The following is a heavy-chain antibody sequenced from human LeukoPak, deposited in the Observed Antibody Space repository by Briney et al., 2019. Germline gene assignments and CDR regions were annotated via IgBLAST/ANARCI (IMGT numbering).Heavy chain of an antibody. V-gene: IGHV5-51*01. J-gene: IGHJ4*02. CDR2: IYPDDSET. CDR3: ARLGSSWSFDY. Sequence: GESLKISCKGSGYSFSNYWIGWVRQLPGKGLEWMGIIYPDDSETTYSPSFQGQVTISADKSISTAYLQWSSLKASDTAMYYCARLGSSWSFDYWGQGTLVTVSS. CDR1: GYSFSNYW. D-gene: IGHD6-13*01.